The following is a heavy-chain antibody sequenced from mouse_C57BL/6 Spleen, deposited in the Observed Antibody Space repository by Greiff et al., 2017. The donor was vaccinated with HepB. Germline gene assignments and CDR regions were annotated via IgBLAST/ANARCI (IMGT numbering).Heavy chain of an antibody. CDR2: IDPSDSYT. D-gene: IGHD3-1*01. J-gene: IGHJ3*01. Sequence: QVQLQQPGAELVMPGASVKLSCKASGYTFTSYWMHWVKQRPGQGLEWIGEIDPSDSYTNYNQKFKGKSTLTVDKSSSTAYMQLSSLTSEDSAVYYCARSGNKAWFAYWGQGTLVTVSA. CDR1: GYTFTSYW. CDR3: ARSGNKAWFAY. V-gene: IGHV1-69*01.